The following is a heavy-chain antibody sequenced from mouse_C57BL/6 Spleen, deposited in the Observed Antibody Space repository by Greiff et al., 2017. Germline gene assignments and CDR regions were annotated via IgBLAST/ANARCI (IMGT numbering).Heavy chain of an antibody. V-gene: IGHV1-15*01. D-gene: IGHD2-5*01. CDR2: IDPETGGT. CDR1: GYTFTDYE. CDR3: TRGSNYHVGFAY. Sequence: QVQLQQSGAELVRPGASVTLSCKASGYTFTDYEMHWVKQTPVHGLEWIGAIDPETGGTAYNQKFKGKAILTADKSSRTAYMELRSLTSEDSAVYYCTRGSNYHVGFAYWGQGTLVTVSA. J-gene: IGHJ3*01.